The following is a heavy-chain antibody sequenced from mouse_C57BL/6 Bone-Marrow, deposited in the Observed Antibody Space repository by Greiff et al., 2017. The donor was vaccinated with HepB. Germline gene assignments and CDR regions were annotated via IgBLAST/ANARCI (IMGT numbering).Heavy chain of an antibody. CDR2: IDPEDGDT. J-gene: IGHJ3*01. V-gene: IGHV14-2*01. CDR1: GFNIKDYY. Sequence: VQLQQSGAELVKPGASVKLSCTASGFNIKDYYMHWVKQRPEQGLEWIGRIDPEDGDTKYAPKFQGKATITADTSSNTAYLQLSSLASEDTAVYYGGRAGGYGDRDDWGQGTPVTVSA. CDR3: GRAGGYGDRDD. D-gene: IGHD2-2*01.